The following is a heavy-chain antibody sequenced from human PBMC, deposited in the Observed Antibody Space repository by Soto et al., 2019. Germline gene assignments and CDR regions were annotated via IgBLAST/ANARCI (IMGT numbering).Heavy chain of an antibody. V-gene: IGHV5-10-1*01. D-gene: IGHD5-12*01. CDR2: IDPRDSST. CDR1: GYSFTRNW. CDR3: ARLLYGGYSWYFDY. J-gene: IGHJ4*02. Sequence: GESLKISCKGSGYSFTRNWITWVRQMPGKGLEWMGRIDPRDSSTDYSPSFQGHVTISADKSISTAYLQWSSLKASDSAMYYCARLLYGGYSWYFDYWGQGTLVTVSS.